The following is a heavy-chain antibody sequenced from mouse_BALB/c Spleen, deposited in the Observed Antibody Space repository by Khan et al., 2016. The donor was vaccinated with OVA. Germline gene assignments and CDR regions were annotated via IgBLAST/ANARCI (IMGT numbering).Heavy chain of an antibody. V-gene: IGHV1-15*01. CDR2: IDPKTGVT. CDR3: TSSTVAY. CDR1: GYTFPDYE. J-gene: IGHJ3*01. Sequence: QVQLQQSGAELVRPGASVTLSCKASGYTFPDYELHWVKQTPVHGLEWIGVIDPKTGVTAYNQKFKGKATLTADKSSSTAYLDLCSLTSEDSAGYYFTSSTVAYWGQGTLVTVSA.